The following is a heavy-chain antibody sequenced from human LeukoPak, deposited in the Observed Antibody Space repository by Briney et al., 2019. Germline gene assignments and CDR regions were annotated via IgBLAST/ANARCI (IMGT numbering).Heavy chain of an antibody. CDR2: IYYSGST. Sequence: SETLSLTCTVSGGSISSSSYYWGWIRQPPGKGLEWSGSIYYSGSTYYNPSLKSRVTISVDTSKNQFSLQLSPVTAADTAVYYCARLPGAAEYYYGSGSYSFRYYYMDVWGKGTTVTISS. D-gene: IGHD3-10*01. CDR1: GGSISSSSYY. CDR3: ARLPGAAEYYYGSGSYSFRYYYMDV. V-gene: IGHV4-39*01. J-gene: IGHJ6*03.